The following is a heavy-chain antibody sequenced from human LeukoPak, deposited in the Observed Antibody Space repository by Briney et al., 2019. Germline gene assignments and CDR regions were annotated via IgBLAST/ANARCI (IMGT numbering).Heavy chain of an antibody. CDR1: GFTFRSYE. D-gene: IGHD2-15*01. V-gene: IGHV3-48*03. J-gene: IGHJ4*02. CDR3: ARDCSGGSCYSDY. Sequence: GGSLRLSCAASGFTFRSYEMNWVRQAPGKGLEWVSNISNRGSTITYADSVKGRFTISRDNAKNSLYLQMNSLRAEDTAVYYCARDCSGGSCYSDYWGQGTLVTVSS. CDR2: ISNRGSTI.